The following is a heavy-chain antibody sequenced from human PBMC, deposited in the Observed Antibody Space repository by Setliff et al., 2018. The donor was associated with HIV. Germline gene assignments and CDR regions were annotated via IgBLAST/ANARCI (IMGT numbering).Heavy chain of an antibody. CDR3: ARGLSFYDPGGFDY. CDR2: IYTSGST. D-gene: IGHD3-22*01. V-gene: IGHV4-4*09. J-gene: IGHJ4*02. CDR1: GGSIRSYY. Sequence: KTSETLSLTCTVSGGSIRSYYWSWIRQPPGKGLEWFGYIYTSGSTNYNPSLKSRVTISVDTSKNQFSLKLSSVTAADTAVYYCARGLSFYDPGGFDYWGQGTQVTVSS.